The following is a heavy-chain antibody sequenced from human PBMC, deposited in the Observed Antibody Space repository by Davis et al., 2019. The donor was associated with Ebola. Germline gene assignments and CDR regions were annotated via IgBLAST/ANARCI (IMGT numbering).Heavy chain of an antibody. CDR3: ARDLSRTGDYDFWSGYDGFDP. J-gene: IGHJ5*02. Sequence: ASVKVSCKASGYTFTSYGISWVRQAPGQGLEWMGWISAYNGNTNYAQKLQGRVTMTTDTSTSTAYMELRSLRSNDTAVYYCARDLSRTGDYDFWSGYDGFDPWGQGTLVTVSS. V-gene: IGHV1-18*01. CDR1: GYTFTSYG. CDR2: ISAYNGNT. D-gene: IGHD3-3*01.